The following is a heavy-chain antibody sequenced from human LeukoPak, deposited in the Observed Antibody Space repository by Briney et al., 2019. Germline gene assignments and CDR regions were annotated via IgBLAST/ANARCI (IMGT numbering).Heavy chain of an antibody. CDR3: ARLYESNEVSFDY. CDR2: IWYGGSNK. J-gene: IGHJ4*02. D-gene: IGHD5/OR15-5a*01. CDR1: GFTFSSYG. V-gene: IGHV3-33*08. Sequence: GRSLRLSCAASGFTFSSYGMHWVRQAPGKGLEWVAVIWYGGSNKYYADSVKGRFTISRDNSKNTLYLQMNSLRAEDTAVYYCARLYESNEVSFDYWGQGTLVTVSS.